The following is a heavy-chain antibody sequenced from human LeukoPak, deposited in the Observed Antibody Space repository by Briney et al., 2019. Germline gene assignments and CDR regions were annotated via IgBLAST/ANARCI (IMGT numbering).Heavy chain of an antibody. CDR3: TTDLNSVLLWFGELLSDY. D-gene: IGHD3-10*01. J-gene: IGHJ4*02. CDR2: IKSKTGGGTT. CDR1: GFTFSNAW. Sequence: PGGSLRLSCAASGFTFSNAWMSWVRQAPGKGLEWVGRIKSKTGGGTTDYAAPVKGRFTISRDDSKNTLYLQMNSLKTEDTAVYYCTTDLNSVLLWFGELLSDYWGQGTLVTVSS. V-gene: IGHV3-15*01.